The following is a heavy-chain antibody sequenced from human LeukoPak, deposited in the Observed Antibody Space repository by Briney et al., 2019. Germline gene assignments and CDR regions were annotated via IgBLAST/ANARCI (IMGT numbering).Heavy chain of an antibody. D-gene: IGHD1-1*01. V-gene: IGHV4-4*07. Sequence: PSETLSLTCTVSGGSISSYYWSWIRQPAGKGLEWIGRIYISGSTNYNPSLKSRVTMSVDTSKNQFSLKLSSETAADTAVYYCARDRGTWNDDGFDYWGQGTLVTVSS. CDR3: ARDRGTWNDDGFDY. J-gene: IGHJ4*02. CDR1: GGSISSYY. CDR2: IYISGST.